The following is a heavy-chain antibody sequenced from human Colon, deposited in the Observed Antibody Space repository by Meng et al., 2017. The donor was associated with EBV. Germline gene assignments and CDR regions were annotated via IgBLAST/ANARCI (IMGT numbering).Heavy chain of an antibody. CDR2: INHSGST. D-gene: IGHD5-18*01. V-gene: IGHV4-34*01. Sequence: QVQIQQGGAGLLKPSETLSLTGAVSGGSFSGYYWSWIRQAPGKGLEWIGEINHSGSTKFNPSLESRVSISVDTSENQVSLKLTSVTAADTAVYYCARGGYYSFDYWGQRTLVTVSS. CDR1: GGSFSGYY. CDR3: ARGGYYSFDY. J-gene: IGHJ4*02.